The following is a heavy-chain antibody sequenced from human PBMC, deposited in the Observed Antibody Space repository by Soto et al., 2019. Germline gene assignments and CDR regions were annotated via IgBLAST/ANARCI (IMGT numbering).Heavy chain of an antibody. CDR3: ARGRYFDWVPASTWFDP. D-gene: IGHD3-9*01. J-gene: IGHJ5*02. CDR2: IYYSGST. CDR1: GGSISSYY. Sequence: SETLSLTCTVSGGSISSYYWSWIRQPPGKGLEWIGYIYYSGSTNYNPSLKSRVTISVDTSKNQFSLKLSSVTAADTAVYYCARGRYFDWVPASTWFDPWGQGTLVTVSS. V-gene: IGHV4-59*12.